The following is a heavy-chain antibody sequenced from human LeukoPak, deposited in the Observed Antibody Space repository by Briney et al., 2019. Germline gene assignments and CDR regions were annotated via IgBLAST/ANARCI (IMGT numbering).Heavy chain of an antibody. CDR1: GLTVSNSY. J-gene: IGHJ5*02. CDR3: ARVATVAGYNWFDP. D-gene: IGHD6-19*01. V-gene: IGHV3-53*01. Sequence: PGGSLRLSCAASGLTVSNSYISWVRQAPRKGLEWVSVLYSGGGTFYADSVKGRFTISRDNSNNTVYLQMHSLRAEDTAIYYCARVATVAGYNWFDPWGQGTLVTVSS. CDR2: LYSGGGT.